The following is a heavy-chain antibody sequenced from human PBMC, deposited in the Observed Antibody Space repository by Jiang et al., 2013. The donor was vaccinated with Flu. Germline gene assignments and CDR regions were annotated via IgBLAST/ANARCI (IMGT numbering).Heavy chain of an antibody. CDR1: GYRFSNYW. D-gene: IGHD1-26*01. CDR3: ARNSGDYWNYFDY. J-gene: IGHJ4*02. Sequence: GAEVKKPGESLKISCKVSGYRFSNYWIGWVRQMPGKGPEWMGIIYPGDSGTRYSPSFQGQVTISADESMSTAYLHWSSLKASDTAIYYCARNSGDYWNYFDYWGQGTLVTVSS. V-gene: IGHV5-51*01. CDR2: IYPGDSGT.